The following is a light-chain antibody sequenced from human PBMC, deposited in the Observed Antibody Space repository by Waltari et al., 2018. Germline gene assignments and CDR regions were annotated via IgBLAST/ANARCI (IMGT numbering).Light chain of an antibody. CDR2: GAS. CDR3: QQYGSSLIT. J-gene: IGKJ5*01. V-gene: IGKV3-20*01. Sequence: EIVLTQSPGTLSLSPGERATLSCRASQSVSSDYLAWYQQKPGQAPRLLIYGASSRATGITDRFSGSGSGTDFTLTISRLEPEDFAVYYCQQYGSSLITFGKGTRLEIK. CDR1: QSVSSDY.